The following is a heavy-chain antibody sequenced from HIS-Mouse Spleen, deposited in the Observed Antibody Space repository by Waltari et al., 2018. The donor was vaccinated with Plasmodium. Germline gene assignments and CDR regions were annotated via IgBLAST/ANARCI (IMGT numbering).Heavy chain of an antibody. D-gene: IGHD3-16*01. V-gene: IGHV3-30*18. J-gene: IGHJ4*02. CDR2: ISYDGSNK. CDR1: GFTLISYG. CDR3: AKAQGVINFDY. Sequence: QVQLVESGGGVVQPGRSLRLSCAASGFTLISYGMHWVRQAPGKGLEWVAVISYDGSNKYYADSVKGRFTISRDNSKNTLYLQMNSLRAEDTAVYYCAKAQGVINFDYWGQGTLVTVSS.